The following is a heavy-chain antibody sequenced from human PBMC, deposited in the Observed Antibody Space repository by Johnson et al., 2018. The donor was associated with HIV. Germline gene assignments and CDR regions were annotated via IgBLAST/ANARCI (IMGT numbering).Heavy chain of an antibody. CDR3: AKEKGARRWGGDAFDI. CDR2: ISGSGGNR. CDR1: GFTFGSYA. V-gene: IGHV3-23*01. D-gene: IGHD6-6*01. Sequence: VQLLESGGGLVQPGGSLRLSCAASGFTFGSYAMNWVRQAPGKGLEWVSAISGSGGNRYYADSVKGRFTISRDNSKNTLYLQMNSLRAEDTAVYYCAKEKGARRWGGDAFDIWGQGTMVTVSS. J-gene: IGHJ3*02.